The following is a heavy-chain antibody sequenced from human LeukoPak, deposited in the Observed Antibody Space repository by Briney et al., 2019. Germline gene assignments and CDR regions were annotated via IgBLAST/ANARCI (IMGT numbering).Heavy chain of an antibody. CDR3: AASSSSWDYFDY. D-gene: IGHD6-6*01. CDR1: GGSISDYH. CDR2: IYYSGSN. V-gene: IGHV4-59*01. Sequence: PSKTLSLTCTVSGGSISDYHWTWIRQSPGKGLEWIGYIYYSGSNNFNPLFKSRITISVDTSKNQFSLKLTSVTAADTAVYYCAASSSSWDYFDYWGQGALVTVSS. J-gene: IGHJ4*02.